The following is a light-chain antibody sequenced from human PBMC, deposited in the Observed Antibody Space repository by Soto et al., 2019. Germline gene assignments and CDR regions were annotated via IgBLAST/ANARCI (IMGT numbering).Light chain of an antibody. Sequence: DIQMTQSPSTLSASVGDRVTITCWASQTTGNWLAWYQQKPGRAPKLLIYKTSSLESGVPSRFSGSGSGTEFTLTISSLQPDDFATYYCQQYGNYSPYTFGQGTNVEIK. CDR2: KTS. CDR3: QQYGNYSPYT. CDR1: QTTGNW. V-gene: IGKV1-5*03. J-gene: IGKJ2*01.